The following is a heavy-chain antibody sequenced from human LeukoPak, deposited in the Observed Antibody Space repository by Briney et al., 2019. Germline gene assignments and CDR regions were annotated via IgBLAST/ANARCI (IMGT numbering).Heavy chain of an antibody. CDR2: IKTDGSAK. CDR3: TKDLSHDSSG. D-gene: IGHD3-22*01. J-gene: IGHJ4*02. CDR1: GFRFSDYW. V-gene: IGHV3-7*01. Sequence: GGSLRLSCAAYGFRFSDYWMTWDRQAPGKGLECVANIKTDGSAKYYPDSVKGRFTVSRDNAKNSLYLQMNNMRVEDTAIYYCTKDLSHDSSGWGQGTLVTVSS.